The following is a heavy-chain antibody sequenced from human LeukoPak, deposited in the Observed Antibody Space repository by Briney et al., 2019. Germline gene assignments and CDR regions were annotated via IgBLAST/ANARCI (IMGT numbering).Heavy chain of an antibody. D-gene: IGHD4-23*01. J-gene: IGHJ4*02. CDR3: ARSGPYGGNSPADY. CDR2: ISGSGGST. V-gene: IGHV3-23*01. CDR1: GFTLSSYA. Sequence: SGGSLRLSCAASGFTLSSYAMSWVRQAPGKGLEWVSAISGSGGSTYYADYVKGRFTISRDNSKNTLYLQMNSLRAEDTAVYYCARSGPYGGNSPADYWGQGTLVTVSS.